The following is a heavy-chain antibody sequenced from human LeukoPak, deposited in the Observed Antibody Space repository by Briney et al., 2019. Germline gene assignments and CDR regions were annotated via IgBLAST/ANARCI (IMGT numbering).Heavy chain of an antibody. V-gene: IGHV3-48*03. Sequence: PGGALRLSCAASGFTFSSYEMNCVRQAPGKGLEWVSYISSSVSTIYYADSVKGRFTISRDNAKKSLYLQMNSLRAEDTAVYYCAELGITMIGGVWGKGTTVTISS. CDR3: AELGITMIGGV. J-gene: IGHJ6*04. CDR1: GFTFSSYE. CDR2: ISSSVSTI. D-gene: IGHD3-10*02.